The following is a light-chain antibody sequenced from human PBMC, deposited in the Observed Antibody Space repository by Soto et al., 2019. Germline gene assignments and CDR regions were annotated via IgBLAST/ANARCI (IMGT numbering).Light chain of an antibody. CDR3: FTPTDNNPFYV. Sequence: QSVLTQPASMSGSPAHSTPLSCSSTSNSDGGHYYDSWYQQHPGQAPTLTIFQVCRRPSRVSNRFSADKSVNKASLTISGLQCVDVVHYFCFTPTDNNPFYVFATGTQGTV. V-gene: IGLV2-14*03. J-gene: IGLJ1*01. CDR1: SNSDGGHYY. CDR2: QVC.